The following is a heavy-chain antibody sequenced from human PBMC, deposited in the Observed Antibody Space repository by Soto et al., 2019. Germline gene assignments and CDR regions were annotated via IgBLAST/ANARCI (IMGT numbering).Heavy chain of an antibody. J-gene: IGHJ1*01. CDR2: INPNNGGT. V-gene: IGHV1-2*02. D-gene: IGHD3-10*01. Sequence: QVQLVQSGAEVKRPGASVKVSCETSGYTFIGYYVHWVRQVPGQGLEWMGWINPNNGGTKYAQRLQGRLTMTRDTSINTAYMELSRLTTDETAVYYCARRRGNYPITEFLQYWGQGPLITVSS. CDR1: GYTFIGYY. CDR3: ARRRGNYPITEFLQY.